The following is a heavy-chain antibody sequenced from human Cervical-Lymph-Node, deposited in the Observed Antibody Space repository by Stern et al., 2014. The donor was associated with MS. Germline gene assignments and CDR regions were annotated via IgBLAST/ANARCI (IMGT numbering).Heavy chain of an antibody. J-gene: IGHJ4*02. CDR1: GFTFSSYA. Sequence: EVQLVQSGGGLVQPGGSLRLSCVASGFTFSSYAINWVRQAPGKGLQWVSAIIASGNRTYYTGSVKGRFTISRDNSKDTVYLAMHSLTPEDTARYFCALLATPTDYWGQGTLVTVSP. CDR3: ALLATPTDY. CDR2: IIASGNRT. D-gene: IGHD2-15*01. V-gene: IGHV3-23*04.